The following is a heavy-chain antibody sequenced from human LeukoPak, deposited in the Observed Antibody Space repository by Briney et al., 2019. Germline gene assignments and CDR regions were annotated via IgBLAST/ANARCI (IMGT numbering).Heavy chain of an antibody. Sequence: PGGSLRLSCAASGFTVSSNYMSWVRQAPGKGLEWVSVIYSGGSTYYADSVKGRFTISRDNSKNTLYLQMNSLRAEDTAVYYCAKVGVHGYSGYPNYFDYWGQGTLVTVSS. CDR1: GFTVSSNY. J-gene: IGHJ4*02. V-gene: IGHV3-53*05. D-gene: IGHD5-12*01. CDR3: AKVGVHGYSGYPNYFDY. CDR2: IYSGGST.